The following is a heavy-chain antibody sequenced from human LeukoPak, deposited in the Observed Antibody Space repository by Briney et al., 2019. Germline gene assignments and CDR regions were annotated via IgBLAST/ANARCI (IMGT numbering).Heavy chain of an antibody. V-gene: IGHV4-39*02. J-gene: IGHJ5*02. CDR2: VDYSGST. CDR3: ARYSRSFGWFDP. CDR1: GDSVSSRNYL. D-gene: IGHD6-6*01. Sequence: SETLSLTCTVSGDSVSSRNYLWGWIRQPPGKGLEWIGNVDYSGSTYYDPSLRGRVTISLDTPKNHFSLNLNSVSDADTAIYYCARYSRSFGWFDPWGRGTLVTVSS.